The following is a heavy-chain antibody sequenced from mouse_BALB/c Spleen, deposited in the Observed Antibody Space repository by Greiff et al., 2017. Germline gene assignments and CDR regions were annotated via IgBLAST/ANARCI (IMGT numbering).Heavy chain of an antibody. CDR1: GYTFTSYW. D-gene: IGHD2-1*01. V-gene: IGHV1-7*01. J-gene: IGHJ1*01. CDR2: INPSTGYT. CDR3: ARGGNYVRFDV. Sequence: QVQLQQSGAELAKPGASVKMSCKASGYTFTSYWMHWVKQRPGQGLEWIGYINPSTGYTEYNQKFKDKATLTADKSSSTAYMQLSSLTSEDSAVYYCARGGNYVRFDVWGAGTTVTVSS.